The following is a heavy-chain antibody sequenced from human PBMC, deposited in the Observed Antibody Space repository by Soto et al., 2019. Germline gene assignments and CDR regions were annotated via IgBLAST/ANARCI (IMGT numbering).Heavy chain of an antibody. V-gene: IGHV1-69*06. CDR3: APGYYDILTGNPYYYYGMDV. D-gene: IGHD3-9*01. CDR2: IIPIFGTA. Sequence: QVQLVQSGAEVKKPGSSVKVSCKASGGTFSSYAISWVRQAPGQGLEWMGGIIPIFGTANYAQKFQGRVTITADKSTSTAYMELSSVRSEDTAVYYCAPGYYDILTGNPYYYYGMDVWGQGTTVTVSS. CDR1: GGTFSSYA. J-gene: IGHJ6*02.